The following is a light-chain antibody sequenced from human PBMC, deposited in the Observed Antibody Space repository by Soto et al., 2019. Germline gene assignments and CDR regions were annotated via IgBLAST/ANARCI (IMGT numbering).Light chain of an antibody. CDR2: DAS. J-gene: IGKJ5*01. V-gene: IGKV1-33*01. CDR1: QNINNY. CDR3: QQYENLPT. Sequence: DIQMTQSPSSLSASVGDRVTITCQASQNINNYLNWYKQKPGRAPKLLIYDASNLEAGVPSRFRGSGSGTDLTFTISRLQPEDIVTYYFQQYENLPTFGQGTRLEI.